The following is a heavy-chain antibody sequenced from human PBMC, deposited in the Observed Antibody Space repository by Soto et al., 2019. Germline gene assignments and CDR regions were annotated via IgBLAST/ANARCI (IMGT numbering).Heavy chain of an antibody. CDR1: GYTFTSYY. V-gene: IGHV1-46*01. CDR2: INPSGGST. CDR3: AREHKRGYCSGGSCSDAFDI. J-gene: IGHJ3*02. D-gene: IGHD2-15*01. Sequence: QVQLVQSGAEVKKPGASVKVSCKASGYTFTSYYMHWVRQAPGQGLEWMGIINPSGGSTSYAQKFQGRVTMTRDTSTSTVYMELSSLRSEDTAVYYCAREHKRGYCSGGSCSDAFDIWGQGTMVTVSS.